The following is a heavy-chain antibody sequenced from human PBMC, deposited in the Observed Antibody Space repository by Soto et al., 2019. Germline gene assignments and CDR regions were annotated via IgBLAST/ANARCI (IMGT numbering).Heavy chain of an antibody. CDR3: ARNLFGPTYDHNAFDI. J-gene: IGHJ3*02. V-gene: IGHV4-28*01. D-gene: IGHD3-16*01. CDR1: GYSISSSNW. Sequence: SETLSLTCAVSGYSISSSNWWGWFRQPPGKGLEWIGYIYYSGSTYYNPSLKSRVTMSVDTSKNQFSLKLSSVTAVDTAVYCCARNLFGPTYDHNAFDIWGQGTMVTVSS. CDR2: IYYSGST.